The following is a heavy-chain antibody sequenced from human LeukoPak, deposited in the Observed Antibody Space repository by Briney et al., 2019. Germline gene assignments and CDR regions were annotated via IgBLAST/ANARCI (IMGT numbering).Heavy chain of an antibody. CDR3: ARGSVLRYFFAS. CDR2: IIPILGIA. CDR1: GGTFSSYA. D-gene: IGHD3-9*01. Sequence: GASVKVPCKASGGTFSSYAISWVRQAPGRGLEWMGRIIPILGIANYAQKFQGRVTITADKSTSTAYMELSSLRSEDTAVYYCARGSVLRYFFASWGQGTTVTVSS. V-gene: IGHV1-69*04. J-gene: IGHJ6*02.